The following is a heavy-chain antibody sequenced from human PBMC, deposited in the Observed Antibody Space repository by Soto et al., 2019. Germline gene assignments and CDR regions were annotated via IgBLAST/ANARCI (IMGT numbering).Heavy chain of an antibody. V-gene: IGHV1-2*04. J-gene: IGHJ3*02. CDR2: INPNSGGT. Sequence: ASVKVSCKASGYSFTGYYMHWVRQAPGQGLEWMGWINPNSGGTNYAQKFQGWVTMTRDTSISTAYMELSRLRSDDTAVYYCARSSPPDAFDIWGQGTMVTVSS. CDR3: ARSSPPDAFDI. CDR1: GYSFTGYY.